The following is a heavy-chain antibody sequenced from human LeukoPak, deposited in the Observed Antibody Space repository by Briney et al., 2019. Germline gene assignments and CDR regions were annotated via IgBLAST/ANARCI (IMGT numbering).Heavy chain of an antibody. D-gene: IGHD3-9*01. CDR2: ISRNSYNI. J-gene: IGHJ4*02. Sequence: SLRLSCEASGFSFDGYAMHWVRQAPGKGLEWVAGISRNSYNIAYGDSVKGRFTISRDNAKKSLSLQMNSLGTEDTAFYYCAKSRDDGTGYYYDYWGQGVLVTVAS. V-gene: IGHV3-9*01. CDR1: GFSFDGYA. CDR3: AKSRDDGTGYYYDY.